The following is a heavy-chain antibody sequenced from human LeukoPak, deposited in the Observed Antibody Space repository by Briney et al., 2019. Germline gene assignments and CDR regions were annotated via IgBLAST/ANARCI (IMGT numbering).Heavy chain of an antibody. CDR2: IYHSGST. D-gene: IGHD3-22*01. Sequence: TSETLSLTCAVSGGSISSGGYSWSWIRQPPGKGLEWIGYIYHSGSTYYNPSLKSRVTISVDTSKNQSSLKLSSVTAADTAVYYCARGRGFHRSGYLNYWGQGTLVTVSS. V-gene: IGHV4-30-2*01. CDR3: ARGRGFHRSGYLNY. CDR1: GGSISSGGYS. J-gene: IGHJ4*02.